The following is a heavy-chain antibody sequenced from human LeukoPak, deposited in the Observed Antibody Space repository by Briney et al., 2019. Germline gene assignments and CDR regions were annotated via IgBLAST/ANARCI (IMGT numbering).Heavy chain of an antibody. CDR1: GFTFSSYA. Sequence: GGSLTLSCAASGFTFSSYAMSWVGQAPGKGLEWVAVISYDGSNKYYADSVKGRFTISRDNSKNTLYLQMNSLRAEDTAVYYCARDIVPRGDAFDIWGQGTMVTVSS. J-gene: IGHJ3*02. V-gene: IGHV3-30-3*01. CDR3: ARDIVPRGDAFDI. CDR2: ISYDGSNK. D-gene: IGHD3-16*02.